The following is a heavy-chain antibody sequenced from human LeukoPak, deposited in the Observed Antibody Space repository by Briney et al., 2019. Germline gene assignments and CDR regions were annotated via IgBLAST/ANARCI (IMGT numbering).Heavy chain of an antibody. V-gene: IGHV1-69*13. CDR2: IIPIFGTA. J-gene: IGHJ4*02. D-gene: IGHD3-22*01. CDR1: GGTFSSYA. Sequence: GASVTVSCKASGGTFSSYAISWVRQAPGQGLEWMGGIIPIFGTANYAQKFQGRVTITADESTSTAYMELSSLRSEDTAVYYCAREGGDSSGYYFDYWGQGTLVTVSS. CDR3: AREGGDSSGYYFDY.